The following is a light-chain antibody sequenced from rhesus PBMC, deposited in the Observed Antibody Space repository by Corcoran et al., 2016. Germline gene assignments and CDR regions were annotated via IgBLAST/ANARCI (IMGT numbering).Light chain of an antibody. CDR1: QSLRQSNGNTY. CDR3: MHVLQLPYS. J-gene: IGKJ2*01. CDR2: LVS. Sequence: DIVMTQTPLSLPVTPGEPASISCRSSQSLRQSNGNTYLYWYLQKPGQSPQLLIYLVSNRASGVPDRFSGVGSGTDFTLKISRVESDAVGVSYCMHVLQLPYSFGQGTKVKIK. V-gene: IGKV2-78*01.